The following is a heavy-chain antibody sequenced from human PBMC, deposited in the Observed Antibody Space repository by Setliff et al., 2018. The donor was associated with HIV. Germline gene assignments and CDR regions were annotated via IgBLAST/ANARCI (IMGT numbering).Heavy chain of an antibody. CDR1: GFSFSRYG. V-gene: IGHV3-33*08. D-gene: IGHD3-22*01. J-gene: IGHJ4*02. CDR2: IWKDGSKI. CDR3: ARASYYYDSSGWVDY. Sequence: GGSLRLSCAVSGFSFSRYGMHWVRQAPGRGLEWVAVIWKDGSKIYYADSVKGRVTISRDNSKNTLNLQMNDLRPEDTAVYYCARASYYYDSSGWVDYWGQGTLVTVSS.